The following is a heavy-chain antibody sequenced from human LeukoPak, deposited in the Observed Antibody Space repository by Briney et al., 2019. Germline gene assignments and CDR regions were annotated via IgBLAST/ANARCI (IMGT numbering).Heavy chain of an antibody. V-gene: IGHV4-38-2*02. CDR1: GYSISSGYY. D-gene: IGHD3-16*01. CDR3: ARGGRFGGSVSHYGMDV. CDR2: IYNSGTT. Sequence: ASETLSLTCTVSGYSISSGYYWGWIRQPPGKGLEWIGGIYNSGTTYYNPALKSRVTVSVDTSKNQFSLELTSVTVADTAVYLCARGGRFGGSVSHYGMDVWGQGTTVTVSS. J-gene: IGHJ6*02.